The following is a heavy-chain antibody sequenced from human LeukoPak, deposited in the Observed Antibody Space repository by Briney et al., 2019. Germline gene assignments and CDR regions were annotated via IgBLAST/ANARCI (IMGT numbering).Heavy chain of an antibody. CDR2: IVVGCGNT. CDR1: GFTFTSSA. D-gene: IGHD1-1*01. V-gene: IGHV1-58*01. J-gene: IGHJ4*02. Sequence: ASVKVSCKASGFTFTSSAVQWVRQARGQRLEWIGWIVVGCGNTNYAQKFQERVTITRDMSTSTAYMELSSLRSEDTAVYYCAADRYNWNDLGGYWGQGTLVTVSS. CDR3: AADRYNWNDLGGY.